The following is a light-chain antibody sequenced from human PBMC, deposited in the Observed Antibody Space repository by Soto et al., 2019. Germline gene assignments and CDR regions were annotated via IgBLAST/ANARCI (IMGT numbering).Light chain of an antibody. CDR1: QGIGDN. CDR3: QPYYSWPLT. V-gene: IGKV3-15*01. J-gene: IGKJ4*02. CDR2: DTS. Sequence: EVVMRQSPATLSVSPGKGATLSSRASQGIGDNLAWYQHKPGQAPSLLIYDTSSRATGVPTRFSGSRSGAEFTLTINSLQPEDFAVYYCQPYYSWPLTFGEGTKVDIK.